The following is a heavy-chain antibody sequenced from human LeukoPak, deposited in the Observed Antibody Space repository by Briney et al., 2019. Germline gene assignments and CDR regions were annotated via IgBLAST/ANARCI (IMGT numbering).Heavy chain of an antibody. CDR1: RFSHSNHY. D-gene: IGHD6-19*01. Sequence: GGSLRLSCTATRFSHSNHYMRWIGPAPGKGVEWVAHINEDGSNKWNLSSVKGRFTVSRDNARNSLYLQMNSRRVEDTAVYYCTRVIVAVPGYFDYFDFWGQGVLVTVSS. J-gene: IGHJ4*02. V-gene: IGHV3-7*01. CDR2: INEDGSNK. CDR3: TRVIVAVPGYFDYFDF.